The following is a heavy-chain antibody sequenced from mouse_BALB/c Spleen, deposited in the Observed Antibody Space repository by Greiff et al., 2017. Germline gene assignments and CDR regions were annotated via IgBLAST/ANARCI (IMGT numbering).Heavy chain of an antibody. Sequence: EVQRVESGPGLVKPSQSLSLTCTVTGYSITSDYAWNWIRQFPGNKLEWMGYISYSGSTSYNPSLKSRISITRDTSKNQFFLQLNSVTTEDTATYYCARNPSYYYGNPWFAYWGQGTLVTVSA. V-gene: IGHV3-2*02. CDR1: GYSITSDYA. J-gene: IGHJ3*01. CDR3: ARNPSYYYGNPWFAY. D-gene: IGHD1-1*01. CDR2: ISYSGST.